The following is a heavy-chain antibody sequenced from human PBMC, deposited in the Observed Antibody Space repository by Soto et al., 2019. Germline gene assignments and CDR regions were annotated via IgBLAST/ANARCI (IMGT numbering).Heavy chain of an antibody. Sequence: ASVKVSCKASGGTFSSYAISWVRQAPGQGLEWMGWIIPNSGGTNYAQKFQGWVTMTRDTSISTAYMELSRLRSDDTAVYYCARSKHVHPLYYAWGQGTLVTVSS. J-gene: IGHJ4*02. CDR2: IIPNSGGT. CDR1: GGTFSSYA. D-gene: IGHD3-10*01. V-gene: IGHV1-2*04. CDR3: ARSKHVHPLYYA.